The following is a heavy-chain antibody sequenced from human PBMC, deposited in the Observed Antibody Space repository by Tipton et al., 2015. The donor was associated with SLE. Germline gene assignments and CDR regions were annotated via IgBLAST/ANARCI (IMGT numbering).Heavy chain of an antibody. CDR2: IYYSGST. CDR1: GASISSSGYY. J-gene: IGHJ4*02. V-gene: IGHV4-61*05. D-gene: IGHD1-26*01. CDR3: ARHIVGARGFDY. Sequence: TLSLTCTVSGASISSSGYYWSWIRQPPGKGLEWIGYIYYSGSTNYNPSLKSRVTISVDTSKNQFSLNLNSVTAADTAVYYCARHIVGARGFDYWGQGTLVTVSS.